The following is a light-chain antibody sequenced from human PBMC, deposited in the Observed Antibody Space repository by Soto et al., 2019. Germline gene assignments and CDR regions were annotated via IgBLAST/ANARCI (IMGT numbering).Light chain of an antibody. CDR1: TSNIGHNP. Sequence: QSVLTQPPSASGTPGQRVTISCSGSTSNIGHNPVRWYQQLPGTAPKLLIYNNDQRPSGVPARFSGSKSGTSASLAISGLQSEDEADYYCAATHDTQTGHVFGTRPKVTV. J-gene: IGLJ1*01. CDR3: AATHDTQTGHV. CDR2: NND. V-gene: IGLV1-44*01.